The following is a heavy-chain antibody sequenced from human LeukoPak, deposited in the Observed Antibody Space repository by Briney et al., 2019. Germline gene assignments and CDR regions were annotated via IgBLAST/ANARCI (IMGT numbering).Heavy chain of an antibody. J-gene: IGHJ4*02. CDR1: GYTFTGYY. D-gene: IGHD3-10*01. V-gene: IGHV1-2*06. Sequence: ASVKVSCKASGYTFTGYYMHWVRQAPGQGLEWMGRINPNSGGTNYAQKFQGRVTMTRDTSISTAYMELSRLRSDGTAVYYCARDGPLIWFGESLTLYWGQGTLVTVSS. CDR3: ARDGPLIWFGESLTLY. CDR2: INPNSGGT.